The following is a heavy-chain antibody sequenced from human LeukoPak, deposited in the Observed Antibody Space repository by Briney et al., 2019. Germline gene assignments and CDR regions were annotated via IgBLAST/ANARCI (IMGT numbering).Heavy chain of an antibody. Sequence: GGSLRLSCSASGFTFSSYSMHWVRQAPGKGLEYDSGIGNSGGSTSYADSVKGRFTISRDNSKNTLYLQMSSLTAEDTALYYCVHSPRIAASHPWGQGTLVTVSS. V-gene: IGHV3-64D*08. J-gene: IGHJ5*02. CDR1: GFTFSSYS. CDR2: IGNSGGST. D-gene: IGHD6-13*01. CDR3: VHSPRIAASHP.